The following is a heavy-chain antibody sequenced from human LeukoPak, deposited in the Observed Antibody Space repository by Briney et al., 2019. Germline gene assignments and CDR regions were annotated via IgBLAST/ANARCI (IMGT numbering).Heavy chain of an antibody. J-gene: IGHJ4*02. Sequence: SQTLSLTCTVSGGSISSGSYYWSWIRQPARKGLEWIGRIYTSGSTNYNPSLKSRVTISVDTSKNQFSLKLSSVTAADTAVYYCARGTLTYYYGSGDEPDYWGQGTLVTVSS. CDR2: IYTSGST. CDR1: GGSISSGSYY. D-gene: IGHD3-10*01. CDR3: ARGTLTYYYGSGDEPDY. V-gene: IGHV4-61*02.